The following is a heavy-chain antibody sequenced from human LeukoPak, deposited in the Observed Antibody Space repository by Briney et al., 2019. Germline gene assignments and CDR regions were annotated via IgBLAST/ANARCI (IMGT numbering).Heavy chain of an antibody. D-gene: IGHD5-18*01. V-gene: IGHV3-30*02. J-gene: IGHJ6*03. CDR2: IRYDGSNK. CDR3: AKDWDTAMATPMDV. CDR1: GFTFSSYG. Sequence: GGSLRLSCAASGFTFSSYGMHWVRQAPGKGLEWVAFIRYDGSNKYYADSVKGRFTISRDNSKNTLYLQMNSLRAEDTAVYYCAKDWDTAMATPMDVWGKGTTVTVSS.